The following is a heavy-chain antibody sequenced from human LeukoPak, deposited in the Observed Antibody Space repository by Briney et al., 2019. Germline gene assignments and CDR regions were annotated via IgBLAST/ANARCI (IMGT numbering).Heavy chain of an antibody. Sequence: SETLSLTCTVSGGSISSSSYYWGWIRQTPGKGLEWIGSIYYSGSTFYSPSLKSRVTISVDSSKSQFSLRLSSVTAADTAIYYCAREKSSSFFDWGQGTLVTVSS. CDR2: IYYSGST. CDR1: GGSISSSSYY. J-gene: IGHJ4*02. D-gene: IGHD6-6*01. CDR3: AREKSSSFFD. V-gene: IGHV4-39*07.